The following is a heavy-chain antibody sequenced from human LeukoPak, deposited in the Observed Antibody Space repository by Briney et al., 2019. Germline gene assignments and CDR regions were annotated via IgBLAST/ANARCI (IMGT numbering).Heavy chain of an antibody. Sequence: GASVKVSCKASGGTFSSYAISWVRQAPGQGLEWMGGIIPIFGTANYAQKFQGRVTITADKSTSTAYMELSSLRSEDTAVYYCARDPDYSSSSRWFDPWGQGTLVTVSS. CDR3: ARDPDYSSSSRWFDP. J-gene: IGHJ5*02. V-gene: IGHV1-69*06. D-gene: IGHD6-6*01. CDR2: IIPIFGTA. CDR1: GGTFSSYA.